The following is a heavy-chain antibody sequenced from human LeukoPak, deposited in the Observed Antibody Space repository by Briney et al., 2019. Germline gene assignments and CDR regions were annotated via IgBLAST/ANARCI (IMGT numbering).Heavy chain of an antibody. J-gene: IGHJ3*01. CDR3: TGRGLYSSSWWAFDV. Sequence: GGSLRLSCAASGFTFSSYAMSWVRQAPGKGLEWVSVIYPGGSTYYADSVKGRFTISRDNSKNTLYLQMNSLRVEDTAVYYCTGRGLYSSSWWAFDVWGQGTVVTVSS. CDR1: GFTFSSYA. CDR2: IYPGGST. D-gene: IGHD6-13*01. V-gene: IGHV3-53*01.